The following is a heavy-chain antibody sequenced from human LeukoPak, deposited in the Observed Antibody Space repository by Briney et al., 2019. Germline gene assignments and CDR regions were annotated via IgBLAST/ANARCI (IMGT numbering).Heavy chain of an antibody. V-gene: IGHV3-7*01. J-gene: IGHJ3*02. Sequence: GGSLRPSCAASGFTFSSYAMSWVRQAPGKGLEWVANINLDGSEKSYVDSVEGRFTISRDNAKNSLYLQMNSLRGEDTAVYYCARDSERSSSFAFDIWGQGTMVTASS. D-gene: IGHD3-3*02. CDR1: GFTFSSYA. CDR3: ARDSERSSSFAFDI. CDR2: INLDGSEK.